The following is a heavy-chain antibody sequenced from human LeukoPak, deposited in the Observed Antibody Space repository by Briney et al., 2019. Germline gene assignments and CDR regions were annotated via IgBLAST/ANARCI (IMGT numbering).Heavy chain of an antibody. D-gene: IGHD3-10*01. CDR2: ISGEGGST. J-gene: IGHJ4*02. CDR1: GFTLDDYA. Sequence: PGGSLRLSCAASGFTLDDYAMHWVRQAPGKGLEWVSLISGEGGSTYYADSVKGRFTISRDNSKNSLYLQMNSLRTEDTALYYCANGWGMASFDYWGQGTLVTVSS. V-gene: IGHV3-43*02. CDR3: ANGWGMASFDY.